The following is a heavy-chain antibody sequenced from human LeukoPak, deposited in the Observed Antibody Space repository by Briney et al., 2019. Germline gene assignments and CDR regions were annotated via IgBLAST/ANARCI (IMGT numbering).Heavy chain of an antibody. CDR3: ARGEDYKSSRFDP. J-gene: IGHJ5*02. V-gene: IGHV4-59*11. Sequence: SETLSLTCTVSGGSITGHYWNWIRQPPGKGLEWIGYIYYSGTIKYNPSLKSRVTISVDTSKNQFSLKLSSVTAADTAVYYCARGEDYKSSRFDPWGQGTLVNVSS. D-gene: IGHD4-11*01. CDR1: GGSITGHY. CDR2: IYYSGTI.